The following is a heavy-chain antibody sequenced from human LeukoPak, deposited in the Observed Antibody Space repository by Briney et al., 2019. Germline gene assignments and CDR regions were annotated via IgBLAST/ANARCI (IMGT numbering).Heavy chain of an antibody. CDR3: ARGRLGYCSDGSCSDFDY. Sequence: ASVKVSCKASGYTFTSYGITWVRQAPGQGLEWMGWISDYNGNTNYAQKLQDRVTMTTDTSTSTAYMELRSLRSDDSAVYYCARGRLGYCSDGSCSDFDYWGQGTLVTVSS. CDR1: GYTFTSYG. CDR2: ISDYNGNT. J-gene: IGHJ4*02. V-gene: IGHV1-18*01. D-gene: IGHD2-15*01.